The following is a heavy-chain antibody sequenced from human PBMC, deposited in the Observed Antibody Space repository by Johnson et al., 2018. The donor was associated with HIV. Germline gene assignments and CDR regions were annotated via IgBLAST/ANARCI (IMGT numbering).Heavy chain of an antibody. CDR1: RFTFSSYV. Sequence: VQLVESGGGVVQPGRSLRLSCAASRFTFSSYVMHWVRQAPGKGLEWVSYISSSGSTIYYADSVKGRFTISRDNAKNSLYLQMNSLRAEDTAVYYCARRRYSGWYSERCAFDIWGQGTMVTVSS. CDR3: ARRRYSGWYSERCAFDI. V-gene: IGHV3-48*04. CDR2: ISSSGSTI. J-gene: IGHJ3*02. D-gene: IGHD6-19*01.